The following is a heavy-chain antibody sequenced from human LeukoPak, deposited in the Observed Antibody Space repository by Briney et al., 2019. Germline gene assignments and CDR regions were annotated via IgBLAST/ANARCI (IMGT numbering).Heavy chain of an antibody. CDR2: INSDGSST. CDR1: GFTFSNYW. J-gene: IGHJ4*02. V-gene: IGHV3-74*01. D-gene: IGHD4-17*01. Sequence: GGSLRLSCAASGFTFSNYWMHWVRHAPGKGLVWVSLINSDGSSTSYADSVKGRFTISRDSAKNTLYLQMNSLRAEDTAVYYCARVGVTTSGYWGQGTLVTVSS. CDR3: ARVGVTTSGY.